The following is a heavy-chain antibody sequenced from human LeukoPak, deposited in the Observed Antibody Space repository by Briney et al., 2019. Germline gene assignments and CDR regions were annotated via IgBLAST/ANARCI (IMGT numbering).Heavy chain of an antibody. D-gene: IGHD1-26*01. CDR1: GFTFSNYG. Sequence: GGSLRLSCAASGFTFSNYGMHWVRQAPGKGLEWVAVIWYDGSNKYYAESVKGRFTISRDNSKNTLYLQMADLRAEDTAVYFCARGDLMGATDYWGQGTLVTVSS. J-gene: IGHJ4*02. V-gene: IGHV3-33*01. CDR3: ARGDLMGATDY. CDR2: IWYDGSNK.